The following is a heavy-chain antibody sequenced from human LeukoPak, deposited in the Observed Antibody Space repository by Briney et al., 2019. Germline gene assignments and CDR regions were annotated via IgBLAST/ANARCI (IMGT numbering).Heavy chain of an antibody. V-gene: IGHV1-69*05. Sequence: VASVKVSCKTSGGTFNNSAISWVRQAPGQGLGWLGGIMPLFGTAGYAQKFQGRVTITKDESTRTVYLELTSLTSDDTAVYYCARDVHGDYGSGWFDPWGQGTLVSVSS. CDR3: ARDVHGDYGSGWFDP. CDR2: IMPLFGTA. J-gene: IGHJ5*02. D-gene: IGHD4-17*01. CDR1: GGTFNNSA.